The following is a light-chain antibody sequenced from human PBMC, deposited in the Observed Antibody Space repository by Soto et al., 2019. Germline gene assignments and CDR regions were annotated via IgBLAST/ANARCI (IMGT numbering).Light chain of an antibody. CDR2: GAS. CDR3: QQYGSSPLT. CDR1: QSVSSSY. J-gene: IGKJ4*01. Sequence: EIVLTQSPGTLSLSPGERATLSCRASQSVSSSYLAWYQQKPGQAPRLLFYGASSRATGIPDRFSGSGSGTDFTLTIRRLEPEEFAVYYCQQYGSSPLTFGGGTKVEIK. V-gene: IGKV3-20*01.